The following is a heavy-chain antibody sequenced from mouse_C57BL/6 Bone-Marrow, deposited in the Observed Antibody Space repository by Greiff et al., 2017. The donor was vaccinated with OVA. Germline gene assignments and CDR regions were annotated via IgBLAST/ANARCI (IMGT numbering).Heavy chain of an antibody. CDR2: ISSGGDYI. V-gene: IGHV5-9-1*02. Sequence: VQLKESGEGLVKPGGSLKLSCAASGFTFSSYAMSWVRQTPEKRLEWVAYISSGGDYIYYADTVKGRFTISRDNDRNTLYLQMSSLKSEDTAMYYCTKVLAAFDVWGTGTTVTVSS. J-gene: IGHJ1*03. CDR1: GFTFSSYA. CDR3: TKVLAAFDV. D-gene: IGHD1-3*01.